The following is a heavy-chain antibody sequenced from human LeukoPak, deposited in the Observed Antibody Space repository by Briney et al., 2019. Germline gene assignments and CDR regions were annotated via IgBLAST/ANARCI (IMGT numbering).Heavy chain of an antibody. CDR3: ARISVVPAAYYYGMDV. CDR1: GGSISSSSYY. J-gene: IGHJ6*02. D-gene: IGHD2-2*01. V-gene: IGHV4-39*01. CDR2: IYYSGST. Sequence: SETLSLTCTVSGGSISSSSYYWGWIRQPPGKGLEWIGSIYYSGSTYYNPSLKSRVTISVDTSKNQFSLKLSSVTAADTAVYYCARISVVPAAYYYGMDVWGQGTTVTVSS.